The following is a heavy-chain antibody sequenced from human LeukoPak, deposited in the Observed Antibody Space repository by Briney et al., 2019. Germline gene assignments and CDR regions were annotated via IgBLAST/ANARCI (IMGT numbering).Heavy chain of an antibody. Sequence: SETLSLTCAVYGGSFSGYYWSWIRQPPGKGLEWIGEINHSGGTNYNPSLKSRVTISVDTSKNQFSLKLSSVTAADTAVYYCASGYCSSTSCLSHYYYYYGMDVWGKGTTVTVSS. CDR1: GGSFSGYY. CDR3: ASGYCSSTSCLSHYYYYYGMDV. D-gene: IGHD2-2*01. CDR2: INHSGGT. J-gene: IGHJ6*04. V-gene: IGHV4-34*01.